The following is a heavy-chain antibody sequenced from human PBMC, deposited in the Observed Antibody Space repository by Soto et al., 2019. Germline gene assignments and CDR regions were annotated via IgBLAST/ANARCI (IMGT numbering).Heavy chain of an antibody. CDR3: AKLGSSSPGFEY. V-gene: IGHV3-30*18. Sequence: XGSLRLSCAASGFTFSSYGEHWVRQAPGKGLEWVAVISYDGSNKYYADSVKGRFTISRDNSKNTLYLQMNSLRAEDTAVYYCAKLGSSSPGFEYWGQGTLVTVSS. CDR2: ISYDGSNK. J-gene: IGHJ4*02. CDR1: GFTFSSYG. D-gene: IGHD6-6*01.